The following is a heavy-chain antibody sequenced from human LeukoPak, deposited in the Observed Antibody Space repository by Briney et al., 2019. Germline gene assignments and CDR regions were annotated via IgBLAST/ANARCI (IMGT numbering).Heavy chain of an antibody. J-gene: IGHJ4*02. Sequence: GASVKVSCKASGYTFTGYYMHWVRQAPGQGLEWMGWINPNSGGTNYAQKFQGRVTMTRDTSISTAYMGLSRLRSDDTAVYYCARIYYDSSGYEGGFGYWGQGTLVSVSS. CDR1: GYTFTGYY. CDR2: INPNSGGT. CDR3: ARIYYDSSGYEGGFGY. D-gene: IGHD3-22*01. V-gene: IGHV1-2*02.